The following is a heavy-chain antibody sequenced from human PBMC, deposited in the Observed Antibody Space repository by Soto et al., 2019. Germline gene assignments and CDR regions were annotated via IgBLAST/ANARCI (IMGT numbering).Heavy chain of an antibody. V-gene: IGHV4-31*03. J-gene: IGHJ4*02. CDR2: IYHTGST. Sequence: SETLSLTCSVSGDPVSSGSYYWTWVRQHPVKGLEWIGYIYHTGSTYYNPSLQSRLIMSIDTSKNQFSLHLYSVTAADTAVYFCAAKLGTTHYFDFWGQGSLVTVSS. CDR1: GDPVSSGSYY. CDR3: AAKLGTTHYFDF. D-gene: IGHD7-27*01.